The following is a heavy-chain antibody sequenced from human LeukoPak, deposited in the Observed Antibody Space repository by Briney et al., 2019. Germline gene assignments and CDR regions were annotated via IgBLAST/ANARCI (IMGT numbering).Heavy chain of an antibody. CDR3: ARRLYDSSGYYGFSPPPFDY. D-gene: IGHD3-22*01. CDR2: IYTSGST. V-gene: IGHV4-4*09. Sequence: PSETLSLTCTVSGGSISSYYWSWIRQPLGKGLEWIGYIYTSGSTNYNPSLKSRVTISVDTSKNQFSLKLSSVTAADTAVYYCARRLYDSSGYYGFSPPPFDYWGQGTLVTVSS. CDR1: GGSISSYY. J-gene: IGHJ4*02.